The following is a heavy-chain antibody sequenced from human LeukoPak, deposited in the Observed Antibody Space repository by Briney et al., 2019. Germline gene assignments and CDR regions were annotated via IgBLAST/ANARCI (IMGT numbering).Heavy chain of an antibody. CDR3: AKFGPSSGRSSDY. J-gene: IGHJ4*02. D-gene: IGHD3-16*01. V-gene: IGHV3-30*18. CDR2: ISYDGSNK. CDR1: GFTFSSYG. Sequence: GRSLRLSCAASGFTFSSYGMHWVRQAPGKGLEWVAVISYDGSNKYYADSVKGRFTISRDNSKNTLYLQMNSLRAEDTAVYYCAKFGPSSGRSSDYLGQGTLGTGS.